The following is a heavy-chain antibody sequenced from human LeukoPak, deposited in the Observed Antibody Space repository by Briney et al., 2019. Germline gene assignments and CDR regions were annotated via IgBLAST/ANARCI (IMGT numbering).Heavy chain of an antibody. CDR3: ARAFDY. V-gene: IGHV3-23*01. CDR2: ISYSGANS. J-gene: IGHJ4*02. CDR1: GFTFSGSA. Sequence: TGGSLRLSCAASGFTFSGSAMSWVRQAPGEGLEWVSLISYSGANSYYTDSVRGRFTISRDNSKDTLFLQMNSLRAEDTAIYYCARAFDYWGQGTLVAVSS.